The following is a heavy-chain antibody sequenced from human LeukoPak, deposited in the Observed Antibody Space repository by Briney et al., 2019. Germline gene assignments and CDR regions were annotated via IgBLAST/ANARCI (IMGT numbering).Heavy chain of an antibody. CDR2: IIPILGIA. D-gene: IGHD3-22*01. J-gene: IGHJ5*02. V-gene: IGHV1-69*02. CDR1: GGTFSSYT. Sequence: GDSVKVSCKASGGTFSSYTISWVRQAPGQGLEWMGRIIPILGIANYAQKFQGRVTITADKSTSTAYMELSSLRSEDTAVYYCARAGTYYDSSGYFAHGWFDPWGQGTLVTVSS. CDR3: ARAGTYYDSSGYFAHGWFDP.